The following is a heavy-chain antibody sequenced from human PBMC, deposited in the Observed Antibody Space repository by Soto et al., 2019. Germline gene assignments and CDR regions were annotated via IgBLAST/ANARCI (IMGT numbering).Heavy chain of an antibody. D-gene: IGHD6-13*01. CDR1: GYCFTSYW. CDR2: IYPGDSDT. Sequence: GEFMKTCCKGSGYCFTSYWNGWVRQMPGKGLEWMGIIYPGDSDTRYSPSFQGQVTISADKSISTAYLQWSSLKASDTAIYYCARRVATAGTRGFYYYYGMDVWGQGTTVTVSS. V-gene: IGHV5-51*01. J-gene: IGHJ6*02. CDR3: ARRVATAGTRGFYYYYGMDV.